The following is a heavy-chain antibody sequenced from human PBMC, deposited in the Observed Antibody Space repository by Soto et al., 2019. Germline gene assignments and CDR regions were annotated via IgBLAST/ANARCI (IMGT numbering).Heavy chain of an antibody. D-gene: IGHD5-18*01. V-gene: IGHV3-23*01. CDR1: GCTFNTYA. CDR2: ISGSGGST. J-gene: IGHJ4*02. Sequence: GGSLRLSCAAPGCTFNTYAMSWVRQAPGKGLEWVSAISGSGGSTYYPDSVKGRFTISRDNSKNTLYLQMNSLRAEDTAVYYCARGEGYSYGYPLYFDYWGQGTLVTVSS. CDR3: ARGEGYSYGYPLYFDY.